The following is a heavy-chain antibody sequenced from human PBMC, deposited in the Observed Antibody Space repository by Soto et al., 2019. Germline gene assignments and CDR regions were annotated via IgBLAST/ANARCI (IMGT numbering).Heavy chain of an antibody. Sequence: VQLVQSGAEVKKPGASVKVSCKASGYTFSRSGISWVRQAPGQGLEWMGWISTYNGDTNYAQKVQGRVTMTTDTSTSTASMEPMSLRSDDTAVYYCARSGSVPYYYSGVDVWGQGTTVTVSS. J-gene: IGHJ6*02. CDR3: ARSGSVPYYYSGVDV. CDR2: ISTYNGDT. CDR1: GYTFSRSG. D-gene: IGHD1-26*01. V-gene: IGHV1-18*01.